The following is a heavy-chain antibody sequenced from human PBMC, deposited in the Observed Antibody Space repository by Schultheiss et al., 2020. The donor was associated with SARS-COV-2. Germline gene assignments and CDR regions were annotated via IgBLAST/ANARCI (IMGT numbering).Heavy chain of an antibody. CDR2: IYYSGST. CDR1: GGSISSSSYY. V-gene: IGHV4-39*07. D-gene: IGHD6-13*01. CDR3: AKSLGSGWYNNLDY. Sequence: GSLRLSCTVSGGSISSSSYYWGWIRQPPGKGLEWIGSIYYSGSTYYNPSLKSRVTISVDRSKNQFSLKLSSVTAADTAVYYCAKSLGSGWYNNLDYWGQGILVTVSS. J-gene: IGHJ4*02.